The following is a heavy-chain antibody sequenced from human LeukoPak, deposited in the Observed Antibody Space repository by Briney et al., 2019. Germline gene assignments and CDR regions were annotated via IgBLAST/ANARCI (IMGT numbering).Heavy chain of an antibody. D-gene: IGHD3-10*01. Sequence: GASVKVSCKVSDHTLNQVAIHWVRQAPGKGPEWMGGYDPEEGVTIYAEKFQDRVTMIEDTSTETAYMELSSLRYADTAVYYCATVPIWFGDLKDWGQGTLVTVSS. J-gene: IGHJ4*02. CDR3: ATVPIWFGDLKD. CDR2: YDPEEGVT. CDR1: DHTLNQVA. V-gene: IGHV1-24*01.